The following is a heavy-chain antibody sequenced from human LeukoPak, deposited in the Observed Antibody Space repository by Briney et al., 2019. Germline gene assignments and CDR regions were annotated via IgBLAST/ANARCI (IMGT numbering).Heavy chain of an antibody. D-gene: IGHD6-6*01. J-gene: IGHJ5*02. CDR2: INPNSGGT. CDR1: GYTFTDYY. CDR3: ARGVPRLAARPNWVDP. V-gene: IGHV1-2*06. Sequence: ASVKVSCKASGYTFTDYYMHWVRQAPGQGLEWMGRINPNSGGTNYAQKFQGRVTMTTDTSISTAYMELSRLRSDDTAVYYCARGVPRLAARPNWVDPWGQGTLVTVSS.